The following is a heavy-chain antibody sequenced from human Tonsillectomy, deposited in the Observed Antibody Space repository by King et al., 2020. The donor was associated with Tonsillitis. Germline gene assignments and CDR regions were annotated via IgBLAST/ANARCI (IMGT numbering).Heavy chain of an antibody. CDR1: GFTFSSYA. CDR2: ISGRGGST. D-gene: IGHD1-26*01. J-gene: IGHJ3*02. Sequence: VQLVESGGGLVQPGGSLRLSCAASGFTFSSYAMSWVRQAPGKGLEWVSAISGRGGSTYYTESVKGRFTISRDNSKNTLYRQMNSLRAEDTAVYYCAREPRSVGSTRGDSFDIWGQGTMVSVSS. V-gene: IGHV3-23*04. CDR3: AREPRSVGSTRGDSFDI.